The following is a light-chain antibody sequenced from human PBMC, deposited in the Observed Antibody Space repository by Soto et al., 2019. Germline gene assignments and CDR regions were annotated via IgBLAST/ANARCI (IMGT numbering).Light chain of an antibody. Sequence: QSVLTQPASVSGSPGQSITISCAGTSSDVGSYNLVSWYQNHPGKAPKLMIYEGSKRPSGVSNRFSGSKSGNTASLTISGLQAADEADYFCFSYAGSSTCVFGTGTKVTVL. J-gene: IGLJ1*01. CDR1: SSDVGSYNL. V-gene: IGLV2-23*01. CDR3: FSYAGSSTCV. CDR2: EGS.